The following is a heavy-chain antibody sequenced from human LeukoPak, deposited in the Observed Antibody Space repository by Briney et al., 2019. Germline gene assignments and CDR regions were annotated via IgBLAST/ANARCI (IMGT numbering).Heavy chain of an antibody. CDR3: ATSDYENFGAFDI. D-gene: IGHD4-17*01. CDR1: GFTFSSYA. CDR2: ISSNGGST. J-gene: IGHJ3*02. V-gene: IGHV3-64*01. Sequence: GGSLRLSCAASGFTFSSYAMHWVRQAPGKGLEYVSAISSNGGSTYYANSVKGRFTISRDNSKNTLYLQMGSLGAEDMAVYYCATSDYENFGAFDIWGQGTMVTVSS.